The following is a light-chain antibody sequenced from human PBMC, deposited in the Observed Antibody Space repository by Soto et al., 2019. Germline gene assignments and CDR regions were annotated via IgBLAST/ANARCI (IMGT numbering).Light chain of an antibody. CDR3: QQYNNWPPEYT. CDR1: QSVRSN. CDR2: GAS. V-gene: IGKV3-15*01. Sequence: ETVMTQSPATLSVSPGERATLSCRASQSVRSNVAWYQQKSGQAPRLLIYGASTRATGIPARFSGSGSGTEFTLTISSLQSEDFALYYCQQYNNWPPEYTFGQGTKLELK. J-gene: IGKJ2*01.